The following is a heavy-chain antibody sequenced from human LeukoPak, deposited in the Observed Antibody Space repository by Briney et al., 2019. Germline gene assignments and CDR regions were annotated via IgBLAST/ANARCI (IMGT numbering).Heavy chain of an antibody. CDR1: GFTFSSYG. CDR3: ARGPGYDAFDI. Sequence: GGSLRLSCAASGFTFSSYGMHWVRQAPGQGLEWVAVISYDGSNKYYADSVKGQFTISRYNSKNTLYLQMNSLRAEDTAVYYCARGPGYDAFDIWGQGTMVAVSS. CDR2: ISYDGSNK. D-gene: IGHD5-12*01. J-gene: IGHJ3*02. V-gene: IGHV3-30*03.